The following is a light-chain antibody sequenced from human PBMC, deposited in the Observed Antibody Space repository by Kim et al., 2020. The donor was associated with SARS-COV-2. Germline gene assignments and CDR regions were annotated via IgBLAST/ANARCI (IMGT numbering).Light chain of an antibody. J-gene: IGLJ1*01. CDR3: AAWEDSLDGYV. CDR1: TSNIGANT. CDR2: NHN. Sequence: PRVTISVSGTTSNIGANTLSWFQQLPGTAPRLLIYNHNQRPSGVPDRFSGSKSGTSASLAISGLQSEDEGDYYCAAWEDSLDGYVFATGTKVTVL. V-gene: IGLV1-44*01.